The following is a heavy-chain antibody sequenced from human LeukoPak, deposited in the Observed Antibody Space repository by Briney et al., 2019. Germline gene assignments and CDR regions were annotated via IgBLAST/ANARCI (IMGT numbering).Heavy chain of an antibody. CDR3: ARPNRRYGSGSYYY. CDR2: INPNSGGT. Sequence: ASVKVSCKASGYTFTGYYMHWVRQAPGQGLEWMGWINPNSGGTNYAQKFQGRVTMTGDTSISTAYMELSRLRSDDTAVYYCARPNRRYGSGSYYYWGQGTLVTVSS. J-gene: IGHJ4*02. D-gene: IGHD3-10*01. CDR1: GYTFTGYY. V-gene: IGHV1-2*02.